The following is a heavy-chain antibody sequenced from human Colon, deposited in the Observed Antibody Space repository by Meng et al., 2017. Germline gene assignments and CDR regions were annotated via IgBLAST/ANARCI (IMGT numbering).Heavy chain of an antibody. CDR1: GASVSYTNYA. D-gene: IGHD7-27*01. V-gene: IGHV4-61*01. CDR2: GST. Sequence: QVQLPESGPGLVRPSETLSLTCTVSGASVSYTNYAWSWIRQPPGKGLEWIGYGSTNHNPSLKSRVTISVDTSKNQFSLTLNSVTAADTAVYYCARDNWGSLDYWGQGTLVTVSS. J-gene: IGHJ4*02. CDR3: ARDNWGSLDY.